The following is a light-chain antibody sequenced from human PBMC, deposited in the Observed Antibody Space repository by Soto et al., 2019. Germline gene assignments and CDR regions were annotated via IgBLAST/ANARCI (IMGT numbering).Light chain of an antibody. CDR3: MCYAGGNNWV. CDR2: DVT. J-gene: IGLJ3*02. Sequence: QSALTQPPSASGSPGQSVTISCTGTSSDVGTHGYVSWYQQHAGKAPKLVIYDVTKRPSGVPDLFSGSKSGNTASLTVSGLQAEDEADYYCMCYAGGNNWVFGGGTKVTVL. CDR1: SSDVGTHGY. V-gene: IGLV2-8*01.